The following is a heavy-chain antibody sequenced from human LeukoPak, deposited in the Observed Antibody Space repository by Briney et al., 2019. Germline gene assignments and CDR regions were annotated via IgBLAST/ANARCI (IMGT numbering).Heavy chain of an antibody. CDR1: GGSFSGYY. Sequence: SETLSLTCAVYGGSFSGYYWSWIRQPPGRGLEWIGEINHSGSTNYNPSLKSRVTISVDTSKNQFSLKLSSVTAADTAVYYCARGYNWFDPWGQETLVTVSS. CDR3: ARGYNWFDP. CDR2: INHSGST. V-gene: IGHV4-34*01. J-gene: IGHJ5*02.